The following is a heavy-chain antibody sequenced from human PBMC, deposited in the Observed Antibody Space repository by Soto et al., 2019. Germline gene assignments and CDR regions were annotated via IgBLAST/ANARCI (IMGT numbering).Heavy chain of an antibody. CDR3: ARCDTIYGEVPGY. V-gene: IGHV3-23*01. J-gene: IGHJ4*02. CDR2: ISGSGGST. D-gene: IGHD3-3*01. Sequence: HPGGSLRLSCAASGFTFSSYAMSWVRQAPGKGLEWVSAISGSGGSTYYADSVKGRFTISRDNSKNTLYLQMNSLRAEDTAVYYCARCDTIYGEVPGYWGQGTLVTVSS. CDR1: GFTFSSYA.